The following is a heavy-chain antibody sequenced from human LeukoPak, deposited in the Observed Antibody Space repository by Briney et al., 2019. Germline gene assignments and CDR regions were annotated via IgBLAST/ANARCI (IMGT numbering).Heavy chain of an antibody. CDR2: ITSTSSYK. CDR1: GFTFSNYN. Sequence: PGGSLRLSCAAPGFTFSNYNMNWVRQAPGKGLEWISSITSTSSYKFYADSVKGRFTISRDNAQNSLYLQMNSLRAEDTAVYYCAKDAIAAAEGYYYMDVWGKGTTVTISS. V-gene: IGHV3-21*01. J-gene: IGHJ6*03. D-gene: IGHD6-13*01. CDR3: AKDAIAAAEGYYYMDV.